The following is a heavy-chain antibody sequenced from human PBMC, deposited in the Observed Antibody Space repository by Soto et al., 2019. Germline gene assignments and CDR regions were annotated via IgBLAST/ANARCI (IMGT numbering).Heavy chain of an antibody. Sequence: QVQLVQSGAEVKKPGASVKVSCKAFGYTFTSYYMHWVRQAPGQGLEWMGIINPSGGSTSYAQKCXGXVXXTRDTSTSTVYIELSSLRSEDTAVYYCARGEYSNSPLHLDYWGQGTLVSVSS. CDR1: GYTFTSYY. V-gene: IGHV1-46*01. CDR3: ARGEYSNSPLHLDY. J-gene: IGHJ4*02. D-gene: IGHD6-6*01. CDR2: INPSGGST.